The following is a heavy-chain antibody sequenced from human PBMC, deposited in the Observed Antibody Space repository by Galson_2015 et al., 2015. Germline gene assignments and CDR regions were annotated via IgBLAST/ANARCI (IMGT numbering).Heavy chain of an antibody. CDR2: IRSGNM. J-gene: IGHJ4*02. Sequence: SLRLSCAASGFTFSDYYMSWLRQAPGKGLEWISYIRSGNMYYADSVKGRFTISRDNAKNSLFLQMNSLRAEDTAVDYCARDSDFSSFGYWGQGTLVTVSS. V-gene: IGHV3-11*01. D-gene: IGHD6-6*01. CDR3: ARDSDFSSFGY. CDR1: GFTFSDYY.